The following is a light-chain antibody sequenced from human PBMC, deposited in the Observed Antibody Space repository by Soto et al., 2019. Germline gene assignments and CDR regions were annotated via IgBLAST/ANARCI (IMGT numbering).Light chain of an antibody. J-gene: IGKJ5*01. CDR1: QSVSTNS. V-gene: IGKV3D-20*02. CDR2: GAS. CDR3: QQRHMWPIT. Sequence: EIVLTQSPDTLSLSPGERATLSCRAIQSVSTNSLAWYQQKRGQAPRPLIYGASRRATGTPDRFSGSGSGTDFTLTISSLEPEDSAVYYCQQRHMWPITFGQGTRLEIK.